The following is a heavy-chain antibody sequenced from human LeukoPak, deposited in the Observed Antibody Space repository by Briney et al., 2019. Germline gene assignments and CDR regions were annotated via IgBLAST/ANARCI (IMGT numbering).Heavy chain of an antibody. V-gene: IGHV4-39*07. Sequence: PSETLSLTCTVSGGSISSSNHYWGWIRQPPGKGLEWIGSIYYSGSTYYNPSLKSRVTISVDTSKNQFSLNLSSVTAADTAVYYCARVWSGSYAFDIWGQGTMVTVS. CDR3: ARVWSGSYAFDI. D-gene: IGHD1-26*01. CDR2: IYYSGST. CDR1: GGSISSSNHY. J-gene: IGHJ3*02.